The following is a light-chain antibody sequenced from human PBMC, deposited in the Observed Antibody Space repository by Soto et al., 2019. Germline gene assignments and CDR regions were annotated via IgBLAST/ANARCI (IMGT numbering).Light chain of an antibody. V-gene: IGKV1-6*01. CDR1: QDIRND. J-gene: IGKJ1*01. CDR3: LQDYNFPQT. Sequence: IQVAQSAPSLSASVGDTVTITCRASQDIRNDLGWYQQKPGRAPKLLIYGASNLQSGVPSRFSGSVSGTDFTLTISSLQPVDFATYYCLQDYNFPQTFGQGTKVEIK. CDR2: GAS.